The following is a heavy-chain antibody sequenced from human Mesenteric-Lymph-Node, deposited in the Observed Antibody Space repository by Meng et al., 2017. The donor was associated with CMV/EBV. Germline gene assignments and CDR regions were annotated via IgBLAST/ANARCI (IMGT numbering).Heavy chain of an antibody. CDR3: ARHDYGGNSRGAF. Sequence: GGSLRLSCAASGFTFSNSWMHWVRQAPGKGLVWVSHINSDGSSTTYADSVKGRLTISRDNAKNTLYLQMNSLKTEDTAVYYCARHDYGGNSRGAFWGQGTLVTVSS. V-gene: IGHV3-74*01. CDR2: INSDGSST. D-gene: IGHD4-23*01. J-gene: IGHJ4*02. CDR1: GFTFSNSW.